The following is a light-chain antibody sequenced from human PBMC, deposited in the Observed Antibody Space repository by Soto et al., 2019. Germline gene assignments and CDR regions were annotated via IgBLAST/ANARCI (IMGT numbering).Light chain of an antibody. CDR2: VNSDGSH. V-gene: IGLV4-69*01. Sequence: QLVLTQSPSASASLGASVKLTCTLSSGHSRYAIAWHQQQPERGPRYLMKVNSDGSHSKGDGIPDRFSGSSSGAERYLTISSLQSEVEADYYCQTWGTGVLVFGGGTKLTVL. CDR1: SGHSRYA. J-gene: IGLJ3*02. CDR3: QTWGTGVLV.